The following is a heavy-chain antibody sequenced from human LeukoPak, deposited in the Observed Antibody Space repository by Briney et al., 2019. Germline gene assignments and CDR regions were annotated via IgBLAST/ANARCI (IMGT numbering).Heavy chain of an antibody. CDR2: IYYSGST. Sequence: SETLSLTCTVSGGSISSSSYYWGWIRQPPGKGLEWIGSIYYSGSTYYNPSLKSRVTISVDTSKNQFSLKLSSVTAADTAVYYCARRWFGELQFTWFDPWGQGTLVTVSS. CDR3: ARRWFGELQFTWFDP. D-gene: IGHD3-10*01. J-gene: IGHJ5*02. CDR1: GGSISSSSYY. V-gene: IGHV4-39*01.